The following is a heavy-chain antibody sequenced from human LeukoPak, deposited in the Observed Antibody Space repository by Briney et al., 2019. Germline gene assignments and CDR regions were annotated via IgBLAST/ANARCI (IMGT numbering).Heavy chain of an antibody. Sequence: GGYLRLSCAASGFTLDDYAMHWVRQAPGKGLEWVSLISWDGGSTHYADSVKGRFTISRDNRKNSLYLQMNSLKTEDTALYYCAKGPFSSPHNYYYYMDVWGKGTTVTVS. CDR1: GFTLDDYA. V-gene: IGHV3-43D*03. D-gene: IGHD6-13*01. CDR2: ISWDGGST. CDR3: AKGPFSSPHNYYYYMDV. J-gene: IGHJ6*03.